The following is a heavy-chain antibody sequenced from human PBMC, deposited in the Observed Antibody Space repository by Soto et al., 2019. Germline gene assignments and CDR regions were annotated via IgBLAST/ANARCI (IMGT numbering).Heavy chain of an antibody. V-gene: IGHV1-2*04. Sequence: GGSVKVSCKASGCSFTGYYMHWGRQAPGEGREWRGGITPKSGDTIEAHKSQGSVTKTRATSISTANMAVSRLRPDDTAVYYCAKASGQAGSYDFWNNDYYGMDVWGQGTPVTVSS. CDR2: ITPKSGDT. J-gene: IGHJ6*02. CDR3: AKASGQAGSYDFWNNDYYGMDV. D-gene: IGHD3-3*01. CDR1: GCSFTGYY.